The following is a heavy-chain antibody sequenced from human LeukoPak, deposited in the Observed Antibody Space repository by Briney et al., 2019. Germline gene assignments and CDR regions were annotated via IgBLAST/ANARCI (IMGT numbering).Heavy chain of an antibody. CDR3: AKATSSSGLYYFDY. CDR2: ISGSGGST. J-gene: IGHJ4*02. D-gene: IGHD6-6*01. Sequence: GGSLRLSCAASGFTFSSYGMHWVRQAPGKGLEWVSAISGSGGSTYYADSVKGRFTISRDNSKNTLYLQMNSLRAEDTAVYYCAKATSSSGLYYFDYWGQGTLVTVSS. CDR1: GFTFSSYG. V-gene: IGHV3-23*01.